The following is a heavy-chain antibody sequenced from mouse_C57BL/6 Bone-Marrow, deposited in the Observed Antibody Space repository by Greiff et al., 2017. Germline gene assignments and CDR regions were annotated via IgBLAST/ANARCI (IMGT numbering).Heavy chain of an antibody. Sequence: DVQLQESGPELVKPGASVKIPCKASGYTFTDYNMDWVKQSHGKSLEWIGDINPNNGGTIYNQKFKGKATLTVDKSSSTAYMELRSLTSEDTAVYYCARWGTTGPTRGPSWFAYWGQGTLVTVSA. CDR1: GYTFTDYN. J-gene: IGHJ3*01. CDR2: INPNNGGT. CDR3: ARWGTTGPTRGPSWFAY. V-gene: IGHV1-18*01. D-gene: IGHD1-1*01.